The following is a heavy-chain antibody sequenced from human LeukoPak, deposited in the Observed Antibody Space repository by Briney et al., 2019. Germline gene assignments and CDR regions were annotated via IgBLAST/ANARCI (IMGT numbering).Heavy chain of an antibody. J-gene: IGHJ4*02. V-gene: IGHV4-4*07. CDR2: IYTSGST. CDR3: ARVARIAVAGTFDY. CDR1: GGSISSYY. D-gene: IGHD6-19*01. Sequence: SETLSLTCTVSGGSISSYYWSWIRQPAGKGLGWIGRIYTSGSTNYNPSLKSRVTMSVDTSKNQFSLKLSSVTAADTAVYYCARVARIAVAGTFDYWGQGTLVTVSS.